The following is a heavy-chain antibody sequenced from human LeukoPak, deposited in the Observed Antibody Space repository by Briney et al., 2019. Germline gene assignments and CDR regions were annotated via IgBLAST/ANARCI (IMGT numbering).Heavy chain of an antibody. Sequence: ASVKVSCKASGYTFISYNINWLRQATGQGLEWMGWVNPRSGDAGYLQKFQGRLTITRDSSIDTAYMDLSGLNSEDTAVYYCARGVPLGYCTYGVCFPPYYFDYWGQGTLVTASS. J-gene: IGHJ4*02. D-gene: IGHD2-8*01. V-gene: IGHV1-8*01. CDR2: VNPRSGDA. CDR1: GYTFISYN. CDR3: ARGVPLGYCTYGVCFPPYYFDY.